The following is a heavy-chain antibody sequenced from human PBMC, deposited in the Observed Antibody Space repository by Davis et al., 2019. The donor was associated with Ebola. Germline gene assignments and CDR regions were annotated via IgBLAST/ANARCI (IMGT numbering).Heavy chain of an antibody. D-gene: IGHD2-21*02. Sequence: ASVKVSCKASGYTFTSNGISWVRQAPGQGLEWMGWISAYNGNTNYAQKLQGRVTMTTDRSTSTAYMELRSLRSDDTAVYYCVRERPCDYYYYYGMDVWGQGTTVTVSS. CDR2: ISAYNGNT. CDR3: VRERPCDYYYYYGMDV. J-gene: IGHJ6*02. V-gene: IGHV1-18*01. CDR1: GYTFTSNG.